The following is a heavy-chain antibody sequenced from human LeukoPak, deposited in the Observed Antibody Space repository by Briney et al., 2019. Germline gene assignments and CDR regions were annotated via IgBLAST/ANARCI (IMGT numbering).Heavy chain of an antibody. D-gene: IGHD1-26*01. V-gene: IGHV1-18*01. CDR2: ISAYNGNT. Sequence: VASVKVSCKASGYTFTSYGISWVRQAPGQGLEWMGWISAYNGNTNYAQKLQGRVTMTTDTSTSTAYMELRSLRSDDTAVYYCAREGRPTPGIYSGSYYLSWFDPWGQGTLVTVSS. CDR1: GYTFTSYG. CDR3: AREGRPTPGIYSGSYYLSWFDP. J-gene: IGHJ5*02.